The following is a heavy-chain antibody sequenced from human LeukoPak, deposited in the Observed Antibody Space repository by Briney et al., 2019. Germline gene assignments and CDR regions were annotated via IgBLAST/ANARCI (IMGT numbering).Heavy chain of an antibody. D-gene: IGHD3-22*01. CDR2: MYLSGTT. V-gene: IGHV4-4*02. CDR3: AGLVGRYSSGLYYYYFDY. CDR1: GDSINSLDL. Sequence: SGTLSLTCTVSGDSINSLDLWSWVRQPPWKGLEWIGEMYLSGTTHSNPSVKGRVTISIDKSKNQFFLNLSSVTAADTAVYYCAGLVGRYSSGLYYYYFDYWGQGTLVTVSS. J-gene: IGHJ4*02.